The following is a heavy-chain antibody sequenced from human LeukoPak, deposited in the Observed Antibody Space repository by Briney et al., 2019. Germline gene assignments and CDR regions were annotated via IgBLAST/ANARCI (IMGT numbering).Heavy chain of an antibody. Sequence: QSGGSLRLSCAASGFTFSSYAMSWVRQAPGKGLEWVSAISGSGGSTYYADSVKGRFTISRDNSKNTLYLQMNSLRAEDTAVYYCAKDLYYHPPRAADYWGQGTLVTVSS. V-gene: IGHV3-23*01. CDR1: GFTFSSYA. D-gene: IGHD3-10*01. CDR2: ISGSGGST. CDR3: AKDLYYHPPRAADY. J-gene: IGHJ4*02.